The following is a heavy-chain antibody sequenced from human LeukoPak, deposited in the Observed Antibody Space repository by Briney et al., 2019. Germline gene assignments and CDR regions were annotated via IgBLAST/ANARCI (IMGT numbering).Heavy chain of an antibody. D-gene: IGHD1-26*01. CDR2: TNHSGST. V-gene: IGHV4-34*01. Sequence: PSETLSLTCAVYGGSFSGYYWSWIRQPPGKGLEWIGETNHSGSTKYNPSLKSRVTISVGTSKNQFSLTLNSVTAADTAVYYCARGNPSGSSAAFDYWGQGTLVTVSS. CDR3: ARGNPSGSSAAFDY. CDR1: GGSFSGYY. J-gene: IGHJ4*02.